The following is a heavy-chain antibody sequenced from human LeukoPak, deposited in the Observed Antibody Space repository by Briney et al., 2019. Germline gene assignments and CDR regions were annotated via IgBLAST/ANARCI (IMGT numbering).Heavy chain of an antibody. CDR3: AGQWLVRPTTFDY. J-gene: IGHJ4*02. CDR2: IYTSGST. Sequence: SETLSLTCTVSGGSISSYYWSWMRQPAGKGLEWIGRIYTSGSTNYNPSLKSRVTMSVDTSKNQFSLKLSSVTAADTAVYYCAGQWLVRPTTFDYWGQGTLVTVSS. V-gene: IGHV4-4*07. CDR1: GGSISSYY. D-gene: IGHD6-19*01.